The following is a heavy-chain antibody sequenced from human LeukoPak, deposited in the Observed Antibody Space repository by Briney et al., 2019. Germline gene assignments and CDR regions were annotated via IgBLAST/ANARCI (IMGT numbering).Heavy chain of an antibody. J-gene: IGHJ4*02. Sequence: GASVKVSCKSSGYTFTIYGITWVRQAPGQGLEWTGWISAYNGNTNYAQKLQDRVTMTTDTSTSTAYMELRSLRSDDTAVYYCASGGSGSSFLYYFDYWGQGTLVTVSS. CDR2: ISAYNGNT. CDR1: GYTFTIYG. V-gene: IGHV1-18*01. D-gene: IGHD3-10*01. CDR3: ASGGSGSSFLYYFDY.